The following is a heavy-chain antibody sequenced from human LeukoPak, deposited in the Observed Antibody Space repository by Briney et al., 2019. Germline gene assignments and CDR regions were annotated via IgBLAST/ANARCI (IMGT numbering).Heavy chain of an antibody. V-gene: IGHV3-30-3*01. D-gene: IGHD3-22*01. CDR3: APINMTFLDY. CDR1: GFTFSSYA. J-gene: IGHJ4*02. CDR2: ISYDGSNK. Sequence: PGRSLRLSCAASGFTFSSYARHWVRQAPGKGLEWVAVISYDGSNKYYADSVKGRFTISRDNSKNTLYLQMNSLRAEDAAVYYCAPINMTFLDYWGQGTLVTVSS.